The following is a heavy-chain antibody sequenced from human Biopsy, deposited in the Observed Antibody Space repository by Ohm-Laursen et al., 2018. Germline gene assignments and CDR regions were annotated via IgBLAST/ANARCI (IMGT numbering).Heavy chain of an antibody. V-gene: IGHV4-39*01. D-gene: IGHD3-22*01. CDR1: GGSISNNNYY. CDR3: ERDYDTSGYYFVS. Sequence: SQTLSLTCTVSGGSISNNNYYWGWIRQPPGKGLEWIGSIFYRGSTHYKPSLKSRVNISVDTSKNQFSLKLNSVTAADTAVYYCERDYDTSGYYFVSWGQGTLVTVSS. CDR2: IFYRGST. J-gene: IGHJ4*02.